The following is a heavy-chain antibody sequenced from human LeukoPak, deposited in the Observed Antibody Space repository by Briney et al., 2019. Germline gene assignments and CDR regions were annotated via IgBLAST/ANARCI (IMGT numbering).Heavy chain of an antibody. CDR3: ARVRFLEWQFTAYYMDV. V-gene: IGHV1-2*02. D-gene: IGHD3-3*01. Sequence: GASVKVSCKASGYTFTGYYMHWVRQAPGQGLEWMGWINPNSGGTNYAQKFQGRVTMTRDTSISTAYMELSRLRSDDTAVYYCARVRFLEWQFTAYYMDVWGKGTTVTVPS. CDR1: GYTFTGYY. J-gene: IGHJ6*03. CDR2: INPNSGGT.